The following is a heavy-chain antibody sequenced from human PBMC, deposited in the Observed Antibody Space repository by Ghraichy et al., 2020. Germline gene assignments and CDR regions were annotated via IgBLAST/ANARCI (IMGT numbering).Heavy chain of an antibody. Sequence: SQTLSLTCAVSGVSVSSYYWSWIRQPPGKGLEWIGYISYSGSTNYNPSLKSRVTISLDTSMNQFSLKLTSVTAADTAVYYCARGYYGSGSYLGQWGQGTRVTVST. CDR1: GVSVSSYY. D-gene: IGHD3-10*01. CDR2: ISYSGST. V-gene: IGHV4-59*02. J-gene: IGHJ4*02. CDR3: ARGYYGSGSYLGQ.